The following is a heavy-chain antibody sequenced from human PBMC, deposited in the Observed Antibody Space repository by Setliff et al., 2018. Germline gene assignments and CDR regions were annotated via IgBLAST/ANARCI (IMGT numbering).Heavy chain of an antibody. Sequence: ETLSLTCTVSGGSFSAYYWSWIRQPPGKGLEWIGEISHGGGTNYNPSLKSRVTISIDTSKNLFSLKLTSVTAADTAVYYCATGDVYDSSAFFSDWFDPWGLGTLVTVSS. CDR3: ATGDVYDSSAFFSDWFDP. CDR2: ISHGGGT. CDR1: GGSFSAYY. J-gene: IGHJ5*02. V-gene: IGHV4-34*01. D-gene: IGHD3-22*01.